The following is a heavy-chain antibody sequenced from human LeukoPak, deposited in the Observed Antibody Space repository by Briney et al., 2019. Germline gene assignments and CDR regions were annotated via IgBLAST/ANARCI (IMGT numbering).Heavy chain of an antibody. CDR3: AKGPPYSSAPYS. CDR1: GFTFSSYS. Sequence: GGSLRLSCAASGFTFSSYSMNWVRQAPGKGLEWVSAISGSGGSTYYADSVKGRFTISRDNSKNTLYLQMNSLRAEDTAVYYCAKGPPYSSAPYSWGQGTLVTVSS. V-gene: IGHV3-23*01. CDR2: ISGSGGST. D-gene: IGHD6-19*01. J-gene: IGHJ4*02.